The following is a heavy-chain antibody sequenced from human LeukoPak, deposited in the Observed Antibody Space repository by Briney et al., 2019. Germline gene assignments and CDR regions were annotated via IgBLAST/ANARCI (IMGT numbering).Heavy chain of an antibody. Sequence: ASVKVSCKASGYTFTSYDINWVRQATGQGLEWMGWINPNSGGTNYAQKFQGRVTMTRDTSISTAYMELSRLRSDDTAVYYCASCPYYYGSGVFDYWGQGTLVTVSS. CDR3: ASCPYYYGSGVFDY. CDR1: GYTFTSYD. D-gene: IGHD3-10*01. J-gene: IGHJ4*02. V-gene: IGHV1-2*02. CDR2: INPNSGGT.